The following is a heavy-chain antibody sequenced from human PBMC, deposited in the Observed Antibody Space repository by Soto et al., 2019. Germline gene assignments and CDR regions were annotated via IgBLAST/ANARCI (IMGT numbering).Heavy chain of an antibody. Sequence: SETLCLTCTVSGGSIRSSSYYWGWIRQPPGKGLEWIGSIYYSGSTYYNPSLKSRVTISVDTSKNQFSLKLSSVTAADTAVYYCARHQSHSSSYVDPWGQGTLVTVSS. CDR3: ARHQSHSSSYVDP. CDR2: IYYSGST. J-gene: IGHJ5*02. V-gene: IGHV4-39*01. D-gene: IGHD6-13*01. CDR1: GGSIRSSSYY.